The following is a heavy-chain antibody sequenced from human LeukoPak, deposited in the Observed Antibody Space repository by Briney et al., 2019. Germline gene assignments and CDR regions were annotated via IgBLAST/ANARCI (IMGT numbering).Heavy chain of an antibody. D-gene: IGHD6-19*01. Sequence: SETLSLTCTVSGGSISSYYWSWIRQPPGKGLEWIAYIYSSGSTNYNPSLKSRVTISVDTSKNQFSLKLSSVTAADTAVYYCARGTVAGSVFNLAKTKFDYWGQGTLVTVSS. CDR1: GGSISSYY. CDR2: IYSSGST. J-gene: IGHJ4*02. CDR3: ARGTVAGSVFNLAKTKFDY. V-gene: IGHV4-59*12.